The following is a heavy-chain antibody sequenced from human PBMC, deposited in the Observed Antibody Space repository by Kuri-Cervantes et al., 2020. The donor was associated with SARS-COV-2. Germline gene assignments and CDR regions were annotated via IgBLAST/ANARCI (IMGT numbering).Heavy chain of an antibody. D-gene: IGHD2-15*01. CDR1: GYTFTGCY. CDR2: VNTNSGGT. V-gene: IGHV1-2*02. J-gene: IGHJ5*02. Sequence: ASVKVSCKASGYTFTGCYVHWVRQAPGQRLEWMGWVNTNSGGTNYAQKFKGRVTISRDTSISTAYMELSRLRADDTAVYYCAREARAPSSRDWFDPWGQGTMVTVSS. CDR3: AREARAPSSRDWFDP.